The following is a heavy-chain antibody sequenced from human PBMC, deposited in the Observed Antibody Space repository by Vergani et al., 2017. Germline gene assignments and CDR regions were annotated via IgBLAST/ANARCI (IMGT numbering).Heavy chain of an antibody. Sequence: QLQLQESGPGLVKPSETLALTCTVSGGSISSSSYYWVWIRQPPGKGLEWIGSISYSGSTSYNPSLKSRVTISVDTSENQFSLKLSSVTAADTAVYYCARQPYIXVSYGTYSYYYMDVWGKGTTVTVSS. CDR3: ARQPYIXVSYGTYSYYYMDV. CDR1: GGSISSSSYY. D-gene: IGHD3-16*01. V-gene: IGHV4-39*01. J-gene: IGHJ6*03. CDR2: ISYSGST.